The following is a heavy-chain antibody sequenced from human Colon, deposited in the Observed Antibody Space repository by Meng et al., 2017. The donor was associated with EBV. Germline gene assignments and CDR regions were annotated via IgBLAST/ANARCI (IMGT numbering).Heavy chain of an antibody. CDR2: IYHSGST. Sequence: HLPAWGPGPGKASGALYLTCTVFGGCISSKGYYWDWFRQPPGQGREWSGAIYHSGSTSYNPSLQSRVTMFVDTSKNQFSLMLASVTATDTAVYYCARRRGGSGRDCWGQGTLVSLL. CDR1: GGCISSKGYY. J-gene: IGHJ4*02. V-gene: IGHV4-39*01. CDR3: ARRRGGSGRDC. D-gene: IGHD3-10*01.